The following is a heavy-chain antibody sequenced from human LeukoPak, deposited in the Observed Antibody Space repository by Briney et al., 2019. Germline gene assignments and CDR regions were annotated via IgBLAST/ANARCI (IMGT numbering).Heavy chain of an antibody. CDR1: GFTFSSYS. Sequence: GGSLRLSCAASGFTFSSYSMNWVRQAPGKGLEWVSGINWNGGSTGYADSVKGRFTISRDNAKNSLYLQMNSLRAEDTALYYCARAYCGGDCYSRALGIWGQGTMVTVSS. CDR3: ARAYCGGDCYSRALGI. J-gene: IGHJ3*02. V-gene: IGHV3-20*04. D-gene: IGHD2-21*02. CDR2: INWNGGST.